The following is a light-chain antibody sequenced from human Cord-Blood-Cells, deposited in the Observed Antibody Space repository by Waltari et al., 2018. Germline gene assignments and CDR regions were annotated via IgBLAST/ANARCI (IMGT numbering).Light chain of an antibody. CDR2: KVF. CDR3: MQGTHWPCT. Sequence: DVVMNQSPLSLPVTLGQPASISCRSSQSLVYSDGNTYLNWFQQSPGQSPRRLIYKVFNPDSGVPDRFSGSRSGTDFTPKISRVEAGDVGVYYCMQGTHWPCTFGQGTKVEIK. J-gene: IGKJ1*01. V-gene: IGKV2-30*01. CDR1: QSLVYSDGNTY.